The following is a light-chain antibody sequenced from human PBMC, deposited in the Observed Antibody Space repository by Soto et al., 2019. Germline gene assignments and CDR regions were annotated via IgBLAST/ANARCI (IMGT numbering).Light chain of an antibody. CDR3: QQYGGSPRT. CDR2: VAS. V-gene: IGKV3-20*01. CDR1: PSVSSSY. Sequence: EIVLTQSPGPLSLSPGERATLSCRASPSVSSSYLAWYQQKPGQAPRLLIYVASSRATGIPDRFSGSGSGTDFTLTISRLEPEDYAVYYCQQYGGSPRTLGQGTKVEIK. J-gene: IGKJ1*01.